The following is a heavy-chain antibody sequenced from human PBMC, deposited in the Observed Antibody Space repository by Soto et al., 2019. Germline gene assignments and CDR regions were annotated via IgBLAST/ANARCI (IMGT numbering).Heavy chain of an antibody. Sequence: ASVKVSCKASGYTFTGYYMHWVRQAPGQGLEWMGWINPNSGGTNYAQKFQGRVTMTRDTSISTAYMELSRLRSDDTAVYYCARGGGGGSSSPNYYGMDVWGQGTTVTVSS. V-gene: IGHV1-2*02. CDR1: GYTFTGYY. CDR2: INPNSGGT. J-gene: IGHJ6*02. CDR3: ARGGGGGSSSPNYYGMDV. D-gene: IGHD6-13*01.